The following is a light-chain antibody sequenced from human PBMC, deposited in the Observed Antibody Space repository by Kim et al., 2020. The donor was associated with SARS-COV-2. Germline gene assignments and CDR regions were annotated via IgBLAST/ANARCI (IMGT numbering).Light chain of an antibody. CDR3: QSADSSGTYVV. Sequence: SPGQTARITCSGDAFPKQYAYWYQQKPGQAPVLVIYKDSERPSGIPERFSGSSSGTTVTLTISGVQAEDEADYYCQSADSSGTYVVFGGGTQLTVL. J-gene: IGLJ2*01. CDR1: AFPKQY. V-gene: IGLV3-25*03. CDR2: KDS.